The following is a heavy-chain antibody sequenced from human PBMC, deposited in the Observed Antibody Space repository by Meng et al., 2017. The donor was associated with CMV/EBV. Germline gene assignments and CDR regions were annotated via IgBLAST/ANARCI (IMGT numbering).Heavy chain of an antibody. J-gene: IGHJ4*02. V-gene: IGHV3-74*01. CDR3: VRSIIVVVPARSYYFDY. CDR1: GFTLSSYW. CDR2: INSDGSST. D-gene: IGHD2-2*01. Sequence: GGSLRLSCTFSGFTLSSYWMHWVRQAPGKGLVWVARINSDGSSTDYADSARGRFTISRDNAKNTLYLQMNSLRDEDTAIYYCVRSIIVVVPARSYYFDYWGQGPLVTVSS.